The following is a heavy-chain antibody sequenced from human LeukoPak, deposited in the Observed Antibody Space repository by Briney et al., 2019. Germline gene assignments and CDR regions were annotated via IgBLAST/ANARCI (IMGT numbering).Heavy chain of an antibody. V-gene: IGHV3-30*04. J-gene: IGHJ4*02. CDR1: GFTFSSYA. CDR2: ISYDGSNK. CDR3: ARDLMGLDYDPHLDY. D-gene: IGHD4-17*01. Sequence: GGSLRLSCAASGFTFSSYAMHWVRQAPGKGLEWVAVISYDGSNKYYADSVKGRFTISRDNSKNTLYLQMNSLRAEDTAVYYCARDLMGLDYDPHLDYWGQGTLVTVSS.